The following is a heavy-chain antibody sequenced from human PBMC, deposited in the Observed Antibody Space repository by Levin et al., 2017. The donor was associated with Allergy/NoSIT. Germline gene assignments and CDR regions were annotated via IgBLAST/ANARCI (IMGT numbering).Heavy chain of an antibody. Sequence: SCAASGFAVSNNYMSWVRQAPGKGLEWVSIIYNDGRTYYTDSVKGRFTISKDTSENKLYLQMNSPRVEDTAVYYCARATGMAIHDYWGQGTLVTVSS. J-gene: IGHJ4*02. V-gene: IGHV3-53*01. D-gene: IGHD5-18*01. CDR3: ARATGMAIHDY. CDR1: GFAVSNNY. CDR2: IYNDGRT.